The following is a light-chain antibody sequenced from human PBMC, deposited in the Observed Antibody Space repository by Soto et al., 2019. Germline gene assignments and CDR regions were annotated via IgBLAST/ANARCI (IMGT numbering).Light chain of an antibody. V-gene: IGKV1-39*01. J-gene: IGKJ2*01. CDR2: AAS. CDR3: QRSYRTPYP. CDR1: QSISSY. Sequence: DIQMTQSPSSLSASVGDRVTITCRANQSISSYLNWYQQKPGKAPKLLIYAASTLQRGVSSRFSGSGSGTDFTLTIRSLQLDDFATYYCQRSYRTPYPFGQGTKVDIK.